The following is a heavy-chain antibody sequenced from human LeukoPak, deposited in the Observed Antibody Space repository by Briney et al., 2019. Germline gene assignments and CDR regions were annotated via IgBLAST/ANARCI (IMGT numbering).Heavy chain of an antibody. Sequence: GESLKISCKGSGYSFSSYWINWVRQMPGKGLEWMGRIDPSDSYTNYNPSFQGHVTISADKSISTAYLQWSSLMASDTAMYYCARHTISDYWGQGTEVTVSS. CDR3: ARHTISDY. J-gene: IGHJ4*02. CDR1: GYSFSSYW. V-gene: IGHV5-10-1*01. CDR2: IDPSDSYT. D-gene: IGHD3-10*01.